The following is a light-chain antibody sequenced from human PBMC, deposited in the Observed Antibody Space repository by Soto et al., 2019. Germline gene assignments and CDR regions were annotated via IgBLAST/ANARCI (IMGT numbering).Light chain of an antibody. CDR2: DND. J-gene: IGLJ2*01. CDR1: SSNNGNNY. Sequence: QAVVTQPPSVSAAPGQKVTISCSGSSSNNGNNYVSWYQQLPGTAPKLLIYDNDYRPSGIPDRFSGSKSGTSATLGITGRQTGDEADYYCGTWDSSLSVVVFGGGTKLTVL. V-gene: IGLV1-51*01. CDR3: GTWDSSLSVVV.